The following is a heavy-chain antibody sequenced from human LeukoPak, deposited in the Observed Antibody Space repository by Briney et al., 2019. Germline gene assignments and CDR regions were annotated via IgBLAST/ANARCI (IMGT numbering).Heavy chain of an antibody. Sequence: TSETLSLTCTVSGGSISSYYWSWIRQPPGKGLEWIGYIYYSGSTNYNPSLKSRVTISVDTSKNQFSLKLSSVTAADTAVYYCARDGGYNSHFDYWGQGTLVTVSS. CDR1: GGSISSYY. CDR3: ARDGGYNSHFDY. CDR2: IYYSGST. V-gene: IGHV4-59*01. D-gene: IGHD5-24*01. J-gene: IGHJ4*02.